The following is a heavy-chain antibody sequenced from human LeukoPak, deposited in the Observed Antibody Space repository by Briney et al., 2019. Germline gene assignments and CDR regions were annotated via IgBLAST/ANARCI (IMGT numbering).Heavy chain of an antibody. V-gene: IGHV3-53*01. Sequence: PGGSLRLSCAAYGFTVSSNYMSWVRQAPGKGLEWVSVIYSGGSTYYADSVKGRFTISRDNSKNTLYLQMNSLRAEDTAVYYCARAGPYDSYDYWGQGTLVTVSS. CDR3: ARAGPYDSYDY. CDR1: GFTVSSNY. J-gene: IGHJ4*02. CDR2: IYSGGST. D-gene: IGHD3-22*01.